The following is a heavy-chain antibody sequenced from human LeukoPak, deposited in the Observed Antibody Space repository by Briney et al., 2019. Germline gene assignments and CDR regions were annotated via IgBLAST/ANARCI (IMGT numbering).Heavy chain of an antibody. Sequence: PSQTLSLTCTVSGGSISSGGYYWSWIRQPPGKGLEWIGYIYHSGSTYYNPSLKSRVTISVDRSKNQFSLKLSSVTAADTAVYYCARLLGTRSYFDYWGQGTLVTVSS. V-gene: IGHV4-30-2*01. CDR3: ARLLGTRSYFDY. CDR2: IYHSGST. D-gene: IGHD1-1*01. J-gene: IGHJ4*02. CDR1: GGSISSGGYY.